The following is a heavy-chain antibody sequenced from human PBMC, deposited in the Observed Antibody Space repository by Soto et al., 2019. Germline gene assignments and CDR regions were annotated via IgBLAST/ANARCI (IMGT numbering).Heavy chain of an antibody. D-gene: IGHD4-17*01. CDR3: ARSPEATVTAFDY. CDR1: GGSISSGGYY. V-gene: IGHV4-31*03. J-gene: IGHJ4*02. Sequence: QVQLQESGPGLVKPSQTLSLTCTVSGGSISSGGYYWSWIRQHPGKGLEWIGYIYYSGSTYYNPSLQSGVRISVDTSKQQFSLKLSSVTAADTAVYYCARSPEATVTAFDYWGQGTLVTVSS. CDR2: IYYSGST.